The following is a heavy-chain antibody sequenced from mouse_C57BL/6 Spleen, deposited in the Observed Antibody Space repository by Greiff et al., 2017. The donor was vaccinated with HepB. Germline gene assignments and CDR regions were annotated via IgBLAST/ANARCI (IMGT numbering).Heavy chain of an antibody. D-gene: IGHD3-1*01. CDR2: IDPNSGGT. V-gene: IGHV1-72*01. Sequence: QVHVKQPGAELVKPGASVKLSCKASGYTFTSYWMHWVKQRPGRGLEWIGRIDPNSGGTKYNEKFKSKATLTVDKPSSTAYMQLSSLTSEDSAVYYCAAGPAHYYAMDYWGQGTSVTVSS. CDR3: AAGPAHYYAMDY. J-gene: IGHJ4*01. CDR1: GYTFTSYW.